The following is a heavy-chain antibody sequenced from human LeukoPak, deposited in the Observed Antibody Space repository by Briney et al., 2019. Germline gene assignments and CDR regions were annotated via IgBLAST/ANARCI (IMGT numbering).Heavy chain of an antibody. V-gene: IGHV3-48*01. CDR2: ISSSSSTI. D-gene: IGHD6-19*01. CDR3: ARDRGDIAVAGSFDY. Sequence: GGSLRLSCAASGFTFRSYTMNWVRQAPGKGLEWVSYISSSSSTIYYADSVKGRFTISRDNAKNSLYLQMNSLRAEDTAVYYCARDRGDIAVAGSFDYWGQGTLVTVSS. J-gene: IGHJ4*02. CDR1: GFTFRSYT.